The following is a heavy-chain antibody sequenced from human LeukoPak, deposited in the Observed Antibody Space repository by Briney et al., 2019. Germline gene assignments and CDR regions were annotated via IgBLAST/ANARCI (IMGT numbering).Heavy chain of an antibody. CDR3: ARVGGSGSYYNVADYYGMDV. J-gene: IGHJ6*02. V-gene: IGHV4-4*07. CDR1: GGSISSYY. D-gene: IGHD3-10*01. CDR2: IYTSGST. Sequence: PSETLSLTCTVSGGSISSYYWSWIRQPAGKGLEWIGRIYTSGSTNYNPSLKSQVTMSVDTSKNQFSLKLSSVTAADTAVYYCARVGGSGSYYNVADYYGMDVWGQGTTVTVSS.